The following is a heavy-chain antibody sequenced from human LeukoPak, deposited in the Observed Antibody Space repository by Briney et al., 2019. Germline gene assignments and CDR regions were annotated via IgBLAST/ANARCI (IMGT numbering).Heavy chain of an antibody. Sequence: GESLKISCKGSGYSFTSYWISWVRQMPGKGLEWMGRIDPSDSYTNYSPSFQGHVTISADKSISTAYLQSSSLKASDTAMYYCARRHYDYVWGSYRQSYYFDYWGQGTLVTVSS. CDR2: IDPSDSYT. CDR1: GYSFTSYW. CDR3: ARRHYDYVWGSYRQSYYFDY. D-gene: IGHD3-16*02. J-gene: IGHJ4*02. V-gene: IGHV5-10-1*01.